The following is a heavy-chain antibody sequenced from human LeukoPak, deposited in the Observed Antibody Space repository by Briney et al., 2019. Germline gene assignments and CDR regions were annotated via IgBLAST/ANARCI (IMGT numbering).Heavy chain of an antibody. CDR2: IWSDGSNK. V-gene: IGHV3-33*01. Sequence: PGGSLRLSCAASGFIFRSYGMHWVRQAPGKGLEWVAVIWSDGSNKNYADSVKGRFTISRDNSENTLSLQMDSLRAEDTAVYYCARRGSGVHNFDYWGQGTLVTVSS. J-gene: IGHJ4*02. CDR3: ARRGSGVHNFDY. D-gene: IGHD1-26*01. CDR1: GFIFRSYG.